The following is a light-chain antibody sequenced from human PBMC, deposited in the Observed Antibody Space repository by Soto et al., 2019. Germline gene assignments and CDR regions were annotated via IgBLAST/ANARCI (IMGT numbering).Light chain of an antibody. CDR2: AAS. CDR1: QSINTY. V-gene: IGKV1-39*01. CDR3: QQSYSAPFT. J-gene: IGKJ3*01. Sequence: DMQMTQSPSSLSASVGDRVTITCRASQSINTYLNWYQQKPGKAPNLLIYAASSLQSGVPSRFSGSGSGTDFTLTISSLQPEDFATYYCQQSYSAPFTFGPGTRVDIK.